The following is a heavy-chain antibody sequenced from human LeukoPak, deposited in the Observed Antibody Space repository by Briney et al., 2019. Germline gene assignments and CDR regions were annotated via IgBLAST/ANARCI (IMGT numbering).Heavy chain of an antibody. Sequence: ASVKVSCKASGYTFTSYAMHWVRQAPGQRLEWMGWINAGNGNTKYSQKFQGRVTITRDTSASTAYMELSSLRSEDTAVYYCARALGNDYDSSGPPDYWGQGTLVAVSS. D-gene: IGHD3-22*01. CDR2: INAGNGNT. J-gene: IGHJ4*02. CDR1: GYTFTSYA. CDR3: ARALGNDYDSSGPPDY. V-gene: IGHV1-3*01.